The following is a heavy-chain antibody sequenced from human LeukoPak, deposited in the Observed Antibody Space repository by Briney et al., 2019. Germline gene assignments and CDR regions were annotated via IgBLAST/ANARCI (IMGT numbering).Heavy chain of an antibody. CDR1: GFTFSSYS. CDR3: ARGVRTYYYGSGSYSWGQFDY. Sequence: PGGSLRLSCAASGFTFSSYSMNWVRQAPGKGLEWVSYISSSSSTIYCADSVKGRFTISRDNAKNSLYLQMNSLRAEDTAVYYCARGVRTYYYGSGSYSWGQFDYWGQGTLVTVSS. J-gene: IGHJ4*02. CDR2: ISSSSSTI. V-gene: IGHV3-48*04. D-gene: IGHD3-10*01.